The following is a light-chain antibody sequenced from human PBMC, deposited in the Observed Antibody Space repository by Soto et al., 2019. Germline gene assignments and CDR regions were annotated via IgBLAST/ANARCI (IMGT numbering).Light chain of an antibody. CDR3: SSYTSSSTRV. J-gene: IGLJ1*01. CDR1: SSDVGGYNY. CDR2: DVS. V-gene: IGLV2-14*01. Sequence: LTQPASVSGSPGQSITISCTGTSSDVGGYNYVSWYQQHPGRAPKLMIYDVSNRPSGVSNRFSGSKSGNTASLTISGLQAEDEADYYCSSYTSSSTRVFGTGTKVTVL.